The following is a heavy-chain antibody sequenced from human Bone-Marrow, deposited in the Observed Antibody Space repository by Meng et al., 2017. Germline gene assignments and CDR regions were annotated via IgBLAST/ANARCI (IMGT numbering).Heavy chain of an antibody. J-gene: IGHJ4*02. V-gene: IGHV4-39*07. CDR3: ARINPKDDY. CDR2: IYYSGHT. CDR1: GGSVSTSSHY. Sequence: SETLSLTCTVSGGSVSTSSHYWGWIRQPPGKGLEWIGTIYYSGHTYYNPSLKSRTTVSVDTFKNQFSLKLNSVTAADTAVYYCARINPKDDYWGQGTLVTVSS.